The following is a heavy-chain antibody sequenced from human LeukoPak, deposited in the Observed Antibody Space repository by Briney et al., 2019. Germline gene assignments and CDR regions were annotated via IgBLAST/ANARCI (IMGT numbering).Heavy chain of an antibody. V-gene: IGHV3-43*02. CDR1: GFTFDDYA. J-gene: IGHJ6*03. CDR2: ISGDGGST. D-gene: IGHD6-19*01. Sequence: GGSLRLSCAASGFTFDDYAMQWARQAPGKGLEWVSLISGDGGSTYYADSVKGRFTISRDNSKNSLYLQMNSLRTEDTALYYCAKGVGYSSGWYMDYYYMDVWGKGTTVTVSS. CDR3: AKGVGYSSGWYMDYYYMDV.